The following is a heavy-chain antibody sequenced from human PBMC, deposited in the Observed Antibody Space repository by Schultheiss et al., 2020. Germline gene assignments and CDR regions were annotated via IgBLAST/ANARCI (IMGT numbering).Heavy chain of an antibody. D-gene: IGHD1-26*01. CDR2: IYASGTT. CDR1: GGSISSNDYY. CDR3: RGSLSEVGPESYFDS. V-gene: IGHV4-61*02. Sequence: SETLSLTCTVSGGSISSNDYYWSWVRQPAGKGLDWIGRIYASGTTNYNPSLKSRVTISLDTSKNQFSLKLSSVTAADTAVYYCRGSLSEVGPESYFDSWGQGTLVTVSS. J-gene: IGHJ4*02.